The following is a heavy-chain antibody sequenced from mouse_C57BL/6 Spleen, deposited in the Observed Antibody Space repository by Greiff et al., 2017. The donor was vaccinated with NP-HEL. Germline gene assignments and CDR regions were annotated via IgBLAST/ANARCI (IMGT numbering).Heavy chain of an antibody. V-gene: IGHV5-15*01. CDR2: ISNLAYSI. CDR3: ARKKLAGPYYYAMDY. J-gene: IGHJ4*01. CDR1: GFTFSDYG. D-gene: IGHD6-1*01. Sequence: EVQLVESGGGLVQPGGSLKLSCAASGFTFSDYGMAWVRQAPRKGPEWVAFISNLAYSIYYADTVTGRFTISRENAKNTLYLEMSSLRSEDTAMYYGARKKLAGPYYYAMDYWGQGTSVTVSS.